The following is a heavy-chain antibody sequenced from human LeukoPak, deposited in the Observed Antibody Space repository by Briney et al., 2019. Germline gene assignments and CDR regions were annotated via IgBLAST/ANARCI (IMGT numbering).Heavy chain of an antibody. CDR1: GFTFSNYA. CDR3: AKTQGYYDA. J-gene: IGHJ5*02. CDR2: IYGSDDKT. V-gene: IGHV3-23*01. D-gene: IGHD2-15*01. Sequence: PGGSLRLSCVASGFTFSNYARSWVRQAPGKGLELVSGIYGSDDKTVYGDAVKGRFTISRDNSKNTLYLQMNSLRADDTAVYYCAKTQGYYDAWGQGALVTVSS.